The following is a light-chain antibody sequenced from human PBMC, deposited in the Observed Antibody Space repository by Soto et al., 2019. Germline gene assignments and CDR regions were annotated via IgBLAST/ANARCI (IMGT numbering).Light chain of an antibody. CDR2: RAS. J-gene: IGKJ4*01. V-gene: IGKV3-15*01. Sequence: EMVMTQSPATLSVSPGERATLSCRANQSVFINLAWYQKKPGQAPRLLIYRASTRATGVPGRFSGGGSGTEFTLTISSLQAEDSAVYCCQQYNNWPLLSFGGGTKVEI. CDR1: QSVFIN. CDR3: QQYNNWPLLS.